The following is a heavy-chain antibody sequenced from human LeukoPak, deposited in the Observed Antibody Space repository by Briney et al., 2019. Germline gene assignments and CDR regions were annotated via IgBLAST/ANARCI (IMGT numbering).Heavy chain of an antibody. Sequence: GASVKVSCKASGYTFTSYGISWVRQAPGQGLEWMGWISAYNGNTNYAQKLQGRVTMTTDTSTSTGYMELSRLRSDDTAVYYCARELRRVEDIVVVPAAIVWGQGTLVTVSS. CDR3: ARELRRVEDIVVVPAAIV. CDR2: ISAYNGNT. D-gene: IGHD2-2*01. V-gene: IGHV1-18*01. CDR1: GYTFTSYG. J-gene: IGHJ4*02.